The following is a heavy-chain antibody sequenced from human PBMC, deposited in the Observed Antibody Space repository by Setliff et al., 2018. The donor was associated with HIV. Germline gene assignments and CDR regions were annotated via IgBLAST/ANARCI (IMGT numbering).Heavy chain of an antibody. J-gene: IGHJ4*02. CDR1: GFTFRSYW. CDR2: IKEDGSEK. V-gene: IGHV3-7*01. CDR3: ARVVATSDY. D-gene: IGHD5-12*01. Sequence: PGGSLRLSCAASGFTFRSYWLSWVRQAPGKGLEWVASIKEDGSEKYYVDSVKGRFTISRDNAKNSLFLQVNSLRAEDTAVYYCARVVATSDYWGQGTLVTV.